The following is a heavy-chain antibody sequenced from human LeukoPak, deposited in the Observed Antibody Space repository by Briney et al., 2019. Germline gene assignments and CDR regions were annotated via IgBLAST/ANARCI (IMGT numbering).Heavy chain of an antibody. Sequence: ASVKVCCKASGYTFTGCYMHWVRQAPGQGLELMGLINPNSGGTNYAQKFQGRVTMTRDTSISTAYMELSRLRSDDTAVYYCARESRVRKITMVRGVTNWFDPWGQGTLVSVSS. V-gene: IGHV1-2*02. CDR1: GYTFTGCY. J-gene: IGHJ5*02. CDR3: ARESRVRKITMVRGVTNWFDP. CDR2: INPNSGGT. D-gene: IGHD3-10*01.